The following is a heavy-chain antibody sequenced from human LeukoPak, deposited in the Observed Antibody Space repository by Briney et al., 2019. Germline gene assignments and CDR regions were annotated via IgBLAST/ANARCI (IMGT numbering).Heavy chain of an antibody. CDR2: IYYSGST. J-gene: IGHJ3*02. Sequence: PSETLSLTCTVSGGSIGSSSYYWGWIRQPPGKGLEWIGSIYYSGSTYYNPSLKSRVTISVDTSKNQFSLKLSSVTAADTAVYYCARRLYDSSGYYSGPHAFDIWGQGTMVTVSS. CDR3: ARRLYDSSGYYSGPHAFDI. V-gene: IGHV4-39*01. CDR1: GGSIGSSSYY. D-gene: IGHD3-22*01.